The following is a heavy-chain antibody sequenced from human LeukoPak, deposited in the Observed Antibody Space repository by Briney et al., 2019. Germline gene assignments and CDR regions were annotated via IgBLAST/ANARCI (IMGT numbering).Heavy chain of an antibody. V-gene: IGHV4-61*02. J-gene: IGHJ4*02. CDR2: IYTSGST. D-gene: IGHD2-21*02. Sequence: PSETLSLTCTVSGGSISSGSYYWSWIRQPAGKGLEWIGRIYTSGSTNYNPSLKSRVTISVDTSKNQFSLKLSSVTAADTAVYYCAREGVVLTAIDYWGQGTLVTVSS. CDR3: AREGVVLTAIDY. CDR1: GGSISSGSYY.